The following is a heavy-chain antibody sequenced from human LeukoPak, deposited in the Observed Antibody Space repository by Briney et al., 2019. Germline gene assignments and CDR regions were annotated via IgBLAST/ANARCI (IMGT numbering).Heavy chain of an antibody. D-gene: IGHD3-22*01. CDR3: ARELYDSSGYGSAFDI. CDR2: ISSSGSTI. Sequence: GGSLRLSCAASGFTFSDYYMSWTRQAPGKGLEWVSYISSSGSTIYYADSVKGRFTISRDNAKNSLYLQMNSLRAEDTAVYYCARELYDSSGYGSAFDIWGQETMVTVSS. CDR1: GFTFSDYY. J-gene: IGHJ3*02. V-gene: IGHV3-11*04.